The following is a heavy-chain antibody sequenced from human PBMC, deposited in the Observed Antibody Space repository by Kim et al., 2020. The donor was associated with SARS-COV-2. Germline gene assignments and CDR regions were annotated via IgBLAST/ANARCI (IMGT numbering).Heavy chain of an antibody. CDR3: ARLWFGEGYYYYGMDV. J-gene: IGHJ6*02. V-gene: IGHV6-1*01. Sequence: SVNSRITINPDTSKNQFSLQLNSVTPEDTAVYYCARLWFGEGYYYYGMDVWGQGTTVTVSS. D-gene: IGHD3-10*01.